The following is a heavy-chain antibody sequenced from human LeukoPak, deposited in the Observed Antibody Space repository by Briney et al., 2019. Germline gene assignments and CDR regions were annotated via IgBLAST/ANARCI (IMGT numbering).Heavy chain of an antibody. V-gene: IGHV3-30*04. CDR3: ARAFSTTAFDY. Sequence: GRSLRLSCAASGFTFRTYAMNWVRQAPGKWLEWVAVISDDGSNKYYAESVKGQFTISRDNSKNTLYLQMNSLRAEDTAVYYCARAFSTTAFDYWGQGTLVTVSS. D-gene: IGHD4-17*01. J-gene: IGHJ4*02. CDR2: ISDDGSNK. CDR1: GFTFRTYA.